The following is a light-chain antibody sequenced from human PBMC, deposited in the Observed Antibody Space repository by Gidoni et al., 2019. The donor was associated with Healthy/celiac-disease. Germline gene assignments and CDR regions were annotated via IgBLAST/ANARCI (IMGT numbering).Light chain of an antibody. J-gene: IGKJ1*01. V-gene: IGKV1-33*01. CDR2: DAS. CDR3: QQYDNLPRT. Sequence: DIQMTQSPSSLSASVGDRVTITCQASQDISNYLNWYQKKPGKAPKLLIYDASNLETGVPSRFSGSGSGTDFTFTISSLQPEDIATYYCQQYDNLPRTFXQXTKVEIK. CDR1: QDISNY.